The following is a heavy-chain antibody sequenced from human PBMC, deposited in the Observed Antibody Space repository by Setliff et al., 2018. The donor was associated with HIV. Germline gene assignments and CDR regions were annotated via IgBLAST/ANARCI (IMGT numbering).Heavy chain of an antibody. CDR2: VSPYNGHT. D-gene: IGHD1-26*01. Sequence: ASVKVSCKASGYTFTNFGVGWVRQAPGQGLEWMGWVSPYNGHTKYTQRFQGRVTMGTDTSTSTVYMELSSLRSEATAVYYCAGPENSGSRAIFLGYWGQGTLVTVCS. CDR1: GYTFTNFG. J-gene: IGHJ4*02. V-gene: IGHV1-18*01. CDR3: AGPENSGSRAIFLGY.